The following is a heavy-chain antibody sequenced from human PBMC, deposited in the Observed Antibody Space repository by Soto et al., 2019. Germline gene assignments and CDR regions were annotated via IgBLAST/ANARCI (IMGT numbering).Heavy chain of an antibody. V-gene: IGHV4-61*01. CDR1: GGSVSSGSYY. CDR3: ARISGYIYCLPPYFDY. CDR2: IYYSWST. Sequence: QVQLQESGPGLVKPSETLSLTCTVSGGSVSSGSYYWSWIRQPPGKGLEWIGYIYYSWSTNYNLSRKSRVTISVDASKNQFSLKLSSVTSADTAVYYCARISGYIYCLPPYFDYWCQGTLVTVSS. J-gene: IGHJ4*02. D-gene: IGHD5-18*01.